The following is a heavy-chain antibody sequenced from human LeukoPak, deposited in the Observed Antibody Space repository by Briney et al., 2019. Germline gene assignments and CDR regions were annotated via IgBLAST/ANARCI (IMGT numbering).Heavy chain of an antibody. Sequence: GGSLRLSCAASGFTFSSYAMHWVRQAPGKGLEYVSAISSNGGSTYYANSVKGRFTISRDNSKNTLHLQMGSLRAEDMAVYYCARAYGSGSYYDYWGQGTLVTVSS. CDR2: ISSNGGST. V-gene: IGHV3-64*01. CDR1: GFTFSSYA. CDR3: ARAYGSGSYYDY. J-gene: IGHJ4*02. D-gene: IGHD3-10*01.